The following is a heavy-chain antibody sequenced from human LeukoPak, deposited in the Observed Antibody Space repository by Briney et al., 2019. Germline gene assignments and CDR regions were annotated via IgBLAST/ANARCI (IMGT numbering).Heavy chain of an antibody. V-gene: IGHV1-69*06. D-gene: IGHD2-15*01. CDR2: IIPIFGTA. CDR1: GGTFTSYA. Sequence: SVKLSCKASGGTFTSYAISWVRQAPGQGLEWIGRIIPIFGTANYAQKFQGRVTITADKSTSTAYMELSSLRSEDTAVYYCARAAGYCSGGSCYHFDYWGQGTLVTVSS. CDR3: ARAAGYCSGGSCYHFDY. J-gene: IGHJ4*02.